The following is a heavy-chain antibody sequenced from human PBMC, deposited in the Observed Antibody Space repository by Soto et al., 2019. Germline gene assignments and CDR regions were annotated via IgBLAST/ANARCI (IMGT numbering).Heavy chain of an antibody. CDR1: GYTFSNYG. Sequence: ASVKVSCKASGYTFSNYGLTWVRQAPGHGLEWMGWISGYNGNTNYAQNFQGRVTMTTDTSTSTAYMELRSLRPGDTAVYYCARGRVAGTFIPFDPWGQGTLVTVSS. J-gene: IGHJ5*02. CDR2: ISGYNGNT. V-gene: IGHV1-18*01. D-gene: IGHD6-19*01. CDR3: ARGRVAGTFIPFDP.